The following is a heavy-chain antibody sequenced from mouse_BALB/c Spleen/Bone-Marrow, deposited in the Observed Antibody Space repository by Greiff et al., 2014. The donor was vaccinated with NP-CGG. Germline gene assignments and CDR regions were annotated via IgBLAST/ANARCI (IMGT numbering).Heavy chain of an antibody. CDR1: GYTFTSYV. V-gene: IGHV1-14*01. J-gene: IGHJ2*01. D-gene: IGHD2-10*02. CDR2: IHPYNDGT. CDR3: ARTILGYYFDY. Sequence: EVKLVESGPEPVKPGASVKMSCKASGYTFTSYVIHWVKQKPGQGLEWIGYIHPYNDGTKYNEKFKGKATLTSDKSSSTAYMEVNSLTSEDSAVYYCARTILGYYFDYWGQGTTLTVSS.